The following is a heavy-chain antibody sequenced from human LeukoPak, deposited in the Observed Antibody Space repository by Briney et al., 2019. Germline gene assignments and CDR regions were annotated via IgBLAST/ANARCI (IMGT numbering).Heavy chain of an antibody. J-gene: IGHJ2*01. CDR1: GFTFSSYG. CDR2: IWYDGSNK. Sequence: PGGSLRLSCAASGFTFSSYGMHWVRQAPGKGLEWVAVIWYDGSNKYYADSVKGRFTISRDNSKNTLYLQMNSLRAEDTAVYYCARDPRLLWFGEPQESDWYFDLWGRGTLVTVSS. CDR3: ARDPRLLWFGEPQESDWYFDL. D-gene: IGHD3-10*01. V-gene: IGHV3-33*01.